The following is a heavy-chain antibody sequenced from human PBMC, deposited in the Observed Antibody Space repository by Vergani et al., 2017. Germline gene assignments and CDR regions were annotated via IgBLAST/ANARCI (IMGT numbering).Heavy chain of an antibody. CDR1: GYTFTSYY. J-gene: IGHJ3*02. D-gene: IGHD1-1*01. CDR3: ARVAPSNSEVTPTAFDI. CDR2: INPSGGST. Sequence: QVQLVQSGAEVKKPGASVKVSCKASGYTFTSYYMHWVRQAPGQGLEWMGIINPSGGSTSYAQKLQGRVTMTTDTSTSTAYMELRSLRSDDTAVYFCARVAPSNSEVTPTAFDIWGQGTMVTVSS. V-gene: IGHV1-46*01.